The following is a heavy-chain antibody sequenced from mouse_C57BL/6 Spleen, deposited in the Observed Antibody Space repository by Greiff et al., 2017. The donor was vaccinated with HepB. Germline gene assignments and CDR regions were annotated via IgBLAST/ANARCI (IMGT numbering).Heavy chain of an antibody. Sequence: EVQRVESGGGLVQSGRSLRLSCATSGFTFSDFYMEWVRQAPGKGLEWIAASRNKANDYTTEYSASVKGRFIVSRDTSQSILYLQMNALRAEDTAIYYCARDAAYGYPLFAYWGQGTLVTVSA. CDR1: GFTFSDFY. J-gene: IGHJ3*01. D-gene: IGHD2-2*01. CDR2: SRNKANDYTT. V-gene: IGHV7-1*01. CDR3: ARDAAYGYPLFAY.